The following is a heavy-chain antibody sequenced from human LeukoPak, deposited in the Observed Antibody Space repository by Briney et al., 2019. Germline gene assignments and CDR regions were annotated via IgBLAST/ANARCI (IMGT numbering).Heavy chain of an antibody. CDR1: GFTLSSYE. V-gene: IGHV3-48*03. Sequence: PGGPLRLSCAASGFTLSSYEVNWVRLAPGKGLEWISYISRTGNSIYYADSVKGRFTISRDSAKNSLYLQMNSLRAEDTAVYYCARGPYSSNWYVDYWGQGTLVTVAS. D-gene: IGHD6-13*01. CDR2: ISRTGNSI. J-gene: IGHJ4*02. CDR3: ARGPYSSNWYVDY.